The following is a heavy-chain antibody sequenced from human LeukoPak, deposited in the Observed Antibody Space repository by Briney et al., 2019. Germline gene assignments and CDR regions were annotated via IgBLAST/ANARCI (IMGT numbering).Heavy chain of an antibody. CDR2: IWYDGSNK. CDR3: ARDLFRGAPDYLDY. D-gene: IGHD3-10*01. V-gene: IGHV3-33*01. J-gene: IGHJ4*02. CDR1: GFTFSSYG. Sequence: PGGSLRLSCAASGFTFSSYGMHWVRQAPGKGLEWVAVIWYDGSNKYYADSVKGRFTISRDDSQNTLYLQMNSLRDEDTAVYFCARDLFRGAPDYLDYWGQGTLVTVSS.